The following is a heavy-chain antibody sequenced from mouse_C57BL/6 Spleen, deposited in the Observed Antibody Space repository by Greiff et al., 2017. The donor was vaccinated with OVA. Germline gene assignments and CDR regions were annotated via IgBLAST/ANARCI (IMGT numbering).Heavy chain of an antibody. CDR1: GYTFTDYY. V-gene: IGHV1-19*01. J-gene: IGHJ4*01. CDR2: INPYNGGT. Sequence: VQLQQSGPVLVKPGASVKMSCKASGYTFTDYYMNWVKQSHGKSLEWIGVINPYNGGTSYNQKFKGKATLPVDKSSSTAYMELNSLTSVDSAVYYCARRGYYAMDYWGQGTSVTVSS. CDR3: ARRGYYAMDY.